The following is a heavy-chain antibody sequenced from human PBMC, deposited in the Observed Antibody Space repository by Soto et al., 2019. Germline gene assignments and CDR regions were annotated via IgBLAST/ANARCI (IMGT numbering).Heavy chain of an antibody. CDR1: GFTFSSYG. D-gene: IGHD3-16*01. V-gene: IGHV3-30*18. CDR2: ISYDGSNK. CDR3: AKDRWGVLPTVDY. J-gene: IGHJ4*02. Sequence: QVQLVESGGGVVQPGRSLRLSCAASGFTFSSYGMHWVRQAPGKGLEWVAVISYDGSNKYYADSVKGRFTSSRDNSKNTLYMQMNSLIAEDTAVYYCAKDRWGVLPTVDYWGQGPLVTVSA.